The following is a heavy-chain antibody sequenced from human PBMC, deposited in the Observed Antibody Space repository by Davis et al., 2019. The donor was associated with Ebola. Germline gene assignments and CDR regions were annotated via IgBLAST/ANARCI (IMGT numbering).Heavy chain of an antibody. CDR1: GYTFTSYY. V-gene: IGHV1-46*03. J-gene: IGHJ4*02. Sequence: ASVKVSCKASGYTFTSYYMHWVRQAPGQGLEWMGIINPSGGSTSYAQKFQGRVTMTTDTSTSTAYMELRSLRSDDTAVYYCTIAAGGSFDYWGQGTLVTVSS. CDR2: INPSGGST. CDR3: TIAAGGSFDY. D-gene: IGHD6-13*01.